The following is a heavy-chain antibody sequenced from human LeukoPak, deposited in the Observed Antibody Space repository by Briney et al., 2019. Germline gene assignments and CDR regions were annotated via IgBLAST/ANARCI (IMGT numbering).Heavy chain of an antibody. CDR3: ARGPVLLWFGEPGRFDI. Sequence: ASVKVSCKASGYTFTGYYMHWVRQAPGQGPEWMGWINPNSGGTNYAQKFQGRVTMTRDTSISTAYMELSRLRSDDTAVYYCARGPVLLWFGEPGRFDIWGQGTMVTVSS. CDR2: INPNSGGT. V-gene: IGHV1-2*02. D-gene: IGHD3-10*01. CDR1: GYTFTGYY. J-gene: IGHJ3*02.